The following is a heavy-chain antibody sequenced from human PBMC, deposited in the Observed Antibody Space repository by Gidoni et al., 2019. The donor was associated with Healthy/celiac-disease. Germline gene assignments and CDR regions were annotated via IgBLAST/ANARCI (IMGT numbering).Heavy chain of an antibody. Sequence: EVQLLESGGGLVQPGGSLRLSCAASGFTFSGYAMSWVRQAPGQGLEWVSAISGSGGSTYYADSVKGRFTISRDNSKNTLYLQMNSLRAEDTAVYYCVKGDCSSTSCYGDYWGQGTLVTVSS. D-gene: IGHD2-2*01. CDR2: ISGSGGST. V-gene: IGHV3-23*01. CDR1: GFTFSGYA. CDR3: VKGDCSSTSCYGDY. J-gene: IGHJ4*02.